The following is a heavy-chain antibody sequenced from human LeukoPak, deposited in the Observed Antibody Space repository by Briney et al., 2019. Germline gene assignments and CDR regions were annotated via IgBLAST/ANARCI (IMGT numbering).Heavy chain of an antibody. CDR1: GGSISSGSYY. Sequence: SQTLSLTCTVSGGSISSGSYYWSWIRQPAGKGLEWIGRIYTSGSTNYNPSLKSRVTISVDTSKNQFSLKLSSVTAADTAVYYCARSLDGYNPGDYWGQGTLVTVSS. CDR2: IYTSGST. J-gene: IGHJ4*02. CDR3: ARSLDGYNPGDY. D-gene: IGHD5-24*01. V-gene: IGHV4-61*02.